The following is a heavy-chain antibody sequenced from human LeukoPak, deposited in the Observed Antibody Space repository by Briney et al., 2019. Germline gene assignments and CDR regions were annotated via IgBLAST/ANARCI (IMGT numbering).Heavy chain of an antibody. CDR2: IYYSGST. D-gene: IGHD5-12*01. CDR3: ARDRGGYDTLDY. Sequence: SETLSLTCSVSGGSISSSSYYWGWIRQPPGKGLEWIGSIYYSGSTYYNPSLKSRVTISVDTSRNQFSLKLSSVTAADTAVYYCARDRGGYDTLDYWGQGTLVTVSS. CDR1: GGSISSSSYY. V-gene: IGHV4-39*02. J-gene: IGHJ4*02.